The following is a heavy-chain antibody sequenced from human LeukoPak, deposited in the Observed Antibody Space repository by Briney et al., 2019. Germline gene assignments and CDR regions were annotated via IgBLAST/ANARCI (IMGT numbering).Heavy chain of an antibody. Sequence: VASVKVSCKASGYTFTGYYMHWVRQAPGQGLEWMGWINPNSGGTNHAQKFQGRVTMTRDTSISTAYMELSRLRSDDTAVYYCARDKAKWELTAFDYWGQGTLVTVSS. CDR1: GYTFTGYY. V-gene: IGHV1-2*02. D-gene: IGHD1-26*01. J-gene: IGHJ4*02. CDR2: INPNSGGT. CDR3: ARDKAKWELTAFDY.